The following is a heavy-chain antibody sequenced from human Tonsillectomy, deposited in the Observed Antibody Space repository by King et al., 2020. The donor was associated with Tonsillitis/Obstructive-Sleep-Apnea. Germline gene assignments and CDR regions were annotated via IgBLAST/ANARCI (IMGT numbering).Heavy chain of an antibody. D-gene: IGHD4-11*01. CDR1: GFSLSNVRMG. V-gene: IGHV2-26*01. CDR3: ARISHDYTISGPSGWFDP. CDR2: IFSKDEK. J-gene: IGHJ5*02. Sequence: VTLKESGPVLVKPTETLTLTCTVSGFSLSNVRMGVSWIRQPPGKALEWLAHIFSKDEKSYSTSLKSRLTISKDTSKSQVVLTMTNMDPVDTATYYCARISHDYTISGPSGWFDPWGQGTLVTVSS.